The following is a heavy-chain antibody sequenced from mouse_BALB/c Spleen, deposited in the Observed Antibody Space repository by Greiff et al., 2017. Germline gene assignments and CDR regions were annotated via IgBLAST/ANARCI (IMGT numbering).Heavy chain of an antibody. CDR2: IYWDDDK. J-gene: IGHJ4*01. CDR3: ARRLPPYAMDY. CDR1: GFSLSTSGMG. D-gene: IGHD1-1*01. V-gene: IGHV8-12*01. Sequence: VTLKESGPGILQPSQTLSLTCSFSGFSLSTSGMGVSWIRQPSGKGLEWLAHIYWDDDKRYNPSLKSRLTISKDTSSNQVFLKITSVDTADTATYYCARRLPPYAMDYWGQGTSVTVSS.